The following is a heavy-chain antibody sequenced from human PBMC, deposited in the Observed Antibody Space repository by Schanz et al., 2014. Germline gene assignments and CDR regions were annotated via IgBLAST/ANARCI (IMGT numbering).Heavy chain of an antibody. J-gene: IGHJ4*02. CDR2: MYYSGST. D-gene: IGHD5-18*01. Sequence: QVQLQEAGPGLVKPAETLSLTCTVSGGSISSYYWSWIRQPPGKGLEWIGYMYYSGSTNYNPSLKSRIPLSLAPSKNLSSLTLSSVPAADTAVYYCARGIQAWLQWYFDYWGQGTLVTVSS. CDR3: ARGIQAWLQWYFDY. V-gene: IGHV4-59*08. CDR1: GGSISSYY.